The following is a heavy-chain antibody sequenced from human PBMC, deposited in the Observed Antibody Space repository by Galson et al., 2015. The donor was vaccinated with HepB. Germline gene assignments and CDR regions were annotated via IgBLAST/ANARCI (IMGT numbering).Heavy chain of an antibody. D-gene: IGHD3-3*01. CDR2: IIPIFDTA. V-gene: IGHV1-69*13. J-gene: IGHJ4*02. CDR3: ASSADYDFWSGYHRVSYFDY. Sequence: SVKVSCKASGGTFSSYAISWVRQAPGQGLEWMGGIIPIFDTANYAQKFQGRVTITADEPTSTAYMELSSLRSEDTAVYYCASSADYDFWSGYHRVSYFDYWGQGTLVTVSS. CDR1: GGTFSSYA.